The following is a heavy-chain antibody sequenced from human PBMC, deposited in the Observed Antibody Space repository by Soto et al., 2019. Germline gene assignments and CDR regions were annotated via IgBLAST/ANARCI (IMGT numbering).Heavy chain of an antibody. Sequence: SETLSLTCTVSGGSISSYYWSWIRQPPGKGLEWIGYIYYSGSTNYNPSLKSRVTISVDTSKNQFSLKLSSVTAADTAVYYCARGSQLGMQAFDIWGQWTMVTVSS. CDR3: ARGSQLGMQAFDI. D-gene: IGHD7-27*01. V-gene: IGHV4-59*01. J-gene: IGHJ3*02. CDR2: IYYSGST. CDR1: GGSISSYY.